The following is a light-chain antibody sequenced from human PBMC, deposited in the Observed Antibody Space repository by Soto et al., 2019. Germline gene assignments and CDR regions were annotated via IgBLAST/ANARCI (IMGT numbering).Light chain of an antibody. V-gene: IGKV1-12*01. CDR1: QDIGTW. J-gene: IGKJ4*01. Sequence: DIQMTQSPSFVSASVGDRVNITCRASQDIGTWLGWHQQKPGKPPKVLIYGASSLQSGVPSRFSGSGSGTDFTLTISGLQADDFATYYCQQAERFPLTFGGGTKVEIK. CDR3: QQAERFPLT. CDR2: GAS.